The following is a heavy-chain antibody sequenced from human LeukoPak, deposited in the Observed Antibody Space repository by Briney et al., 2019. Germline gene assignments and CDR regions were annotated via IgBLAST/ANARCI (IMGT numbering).Heavy chain of an antibody. V-gene: IGHV3-7*03. CDR2: IKQDGSEK. CDR3: ARLSGSYYNVDAFDI. D-gene: IGHD3-10*01. CDR1: GFTFSSYW. J-gene: IGHJ3*02. Sequence: GGSLRLSCAASGFTFSSYWMSWVRQAPGKGLEWVANIKQDGSEKYYVDSVKVRFTISRDNAKNSLYLQMNSLRAEGTAVYYCARLSGSYYNVDAFDIWGQGKMVTVSS.